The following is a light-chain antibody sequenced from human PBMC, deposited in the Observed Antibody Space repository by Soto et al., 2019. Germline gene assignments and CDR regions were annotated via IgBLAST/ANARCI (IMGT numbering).Light chain of an antibody. CDR2: DAY. CDR3: QQRSSWWT. Sequence: EIVLTQSPATLSLSPGERATLSCRASQSVSSFLAWYQQKPGQAPRLLIYDAYNRATGIPARFSGSGSGTEFTLTISSLEPEDFAVYYCQQRSSWWTFGQGTEVEIK. J-gene: IGKJ1*01. CDR1: QSVSSF. V-gene: IGKV3-11*01.